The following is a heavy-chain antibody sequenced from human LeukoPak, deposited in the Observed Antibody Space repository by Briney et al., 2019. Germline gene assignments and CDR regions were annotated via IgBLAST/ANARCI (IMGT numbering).Heavy chain of an antibody. CDR1: GGSFSGYY. V-gene: IGHV4-34*01. CDR2: INHSGST. CDR3: ASMQSSRSF. J-gene: IGHJ4*02. D-gene: IGHD2-2*01. Sequence: KTSETLSLTCAVYGGSFSGYYWSWIRQPPGKGLEWIGEINHSGSTNYNPSLKSRVTISVDTSKNQFSLKLSSVTAADTAVYYCASMQSSRSFWGQGTLVTVSS.